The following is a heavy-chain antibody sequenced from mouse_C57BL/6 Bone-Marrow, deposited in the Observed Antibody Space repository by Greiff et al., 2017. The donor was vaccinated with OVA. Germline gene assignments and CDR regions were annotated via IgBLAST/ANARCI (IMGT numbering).Heavy chain of an antibody. CDR2: INPNYGTT. CDR3: ARVDYYDSSYEAWFAY. CDR1: GYSFTDYN. D-gene: IGHD1-1*01. J-gene: IGHJ3*01. V-gene: IGHV1-39*01. Sequence: EVQLQESGPELVKPGASVKISCKASGYSFTDYNMNWVKQSHGKSLEWIGVINPNYGTTSYNQKFKGKATLTVDQSSSTAYMQLNSLTSEDSAVYYCARVDYYDSSYEAWFAYWGQGTLVTVSA.